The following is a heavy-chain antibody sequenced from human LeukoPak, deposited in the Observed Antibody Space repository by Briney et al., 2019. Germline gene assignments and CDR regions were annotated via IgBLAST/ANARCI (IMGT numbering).Heavy chain of an antibody. CDR3: ARGALRRYGLDV. CDR2: INPNSGGT. Sequence: ASVKVSCKASGYTFTGYYMHWVRQAPGQGLEWMGWINPNSGGTNYAQKFQGRVTMTRNTSISTAYMELSSLRSEDTAVYYCARGALRRYGLDVWGQGTLVTVSS. D-gene: IGHD4-17*01. V-gene: IGHV1-2*02. CDR1: GYTFTGYY. J-gene: IGHJ4*02.